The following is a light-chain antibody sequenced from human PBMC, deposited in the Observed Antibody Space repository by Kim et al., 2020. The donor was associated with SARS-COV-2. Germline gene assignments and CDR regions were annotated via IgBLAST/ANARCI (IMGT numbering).Light chain of an antibody. CDR3: QAWDSGPVV. Sequence: ASPGQTATITSPGHKLGDKCVCWYQQKPGQSPVLVIYQDTRRPSGIPERFSGSSSGNTATLTISGAQAMDEADYFCQAWDSGPVVFGGGTQLTVL. CDR1: KLGDKC. J-gene: IGLJ2*01. V-gene: IGLV3-1*01. CDR2: QDT.